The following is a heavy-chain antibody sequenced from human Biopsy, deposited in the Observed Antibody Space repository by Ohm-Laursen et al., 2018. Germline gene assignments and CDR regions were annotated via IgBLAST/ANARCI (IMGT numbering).Heavy chain of an antibody. CDR2: IYYPGST. V-gene: IGHV4-59*08. CDR1: GGSISSYY. CDR3: ARHAPSYSGSYWRYFDL. Sequence: SETLSLTWTVSGGSISSYYWSWIRQPPGKGLEWIGYIYYPGSTNYNPSLKSRVTVSVDTSMNHLSLRLTSVTAADTAVYYCARHAPSYSGSYWRYFDLWGRGTLVTVSS. D-gene: IGHD1-26*01. J-gene: IGHJ2*01.